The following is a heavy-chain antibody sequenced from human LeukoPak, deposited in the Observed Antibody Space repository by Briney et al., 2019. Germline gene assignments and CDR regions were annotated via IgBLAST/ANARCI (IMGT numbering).Heavy chain of an antibody. CDR1: GGSISSGDYY. Sequence: SETLSLTCTVSGGSISSGDYYWSWIRQPPGKGLEWIGYIYYSGSTYYNPSLKSRVTISVDTSKNQFSLKLSSVTAADTAVYYCARDFWSGYSLDWFDPWGQGTLVTVSS. V-gene: IGHV4-30-4*08. CDR3: ARDFWSGYSLDWFDP. D-gene: IGHD3-3*01. CDR2: IYYSGST. J-gene: IGHJ5*02.